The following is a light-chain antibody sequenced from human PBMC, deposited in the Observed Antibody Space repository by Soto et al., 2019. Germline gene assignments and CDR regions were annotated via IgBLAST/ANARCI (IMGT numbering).Light chain of an antibody. Sequence: EIVMTQSPATLSVSPGERATLSCRASHSVRSNLAWYQQKPGQAPRLLIYGASTRAAGIPARFTGSGSGTEFTLTISSLQSEDFAVYYCQQYNNWPPLTIGGGTKVEIK. CDR3: QQYNNWPPLT. CDR1: HSVRSN. CDR2: GAS. J-gene: IGKJ4*01. V-gene: IGKV3-15*01.